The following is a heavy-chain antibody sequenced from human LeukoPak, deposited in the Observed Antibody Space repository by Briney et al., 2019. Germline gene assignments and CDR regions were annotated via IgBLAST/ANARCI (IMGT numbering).Heavy chain of an antibody. Sequence: GASVKVSCKASGGTFSSYAISWVRQAPGQGLEWMGRIIPILGIANYAQKFQGRVTITADKSTSTAYMELSSLRSEDTAVYYCARERYIVVVPAAIFPLRSTGGTYGMDVWGQGTTVTVSS. D-gene: IGHD2-2*01. J-gene: IGHJ6*02. V-gene: IGHV1-69*04. CDR2: IIPILGIA. CDR3: ARERYIVVVPAAIFPLRSTGGTYGMDV. CDR1: GGTFSSYA.